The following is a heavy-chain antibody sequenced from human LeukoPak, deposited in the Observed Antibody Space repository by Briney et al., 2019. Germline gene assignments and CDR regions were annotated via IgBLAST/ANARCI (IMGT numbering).Heavy chain of an antibody. CDR3: AKDLGYGDYYFDY. V-gene: IGHV3-30*02. CDR1: GFIFSSYG. CDR2: IRYDGSNK. D-gene: IGHD4-17*01. Sequence: GGSLRLSCAASGFIFSSYGMHWVRQAPGKGLEWVAFIRYDGSNKYYADSVKGRFTISRDNSKNTLYLQMNSLRAEDTAVYYCAKDLGYGDYYFDYWGQGTLVTVSS. J-gene: IGHJ4*02.